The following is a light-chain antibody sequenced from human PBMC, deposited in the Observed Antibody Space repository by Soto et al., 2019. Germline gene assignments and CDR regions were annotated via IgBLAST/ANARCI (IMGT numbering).Light chain of an antibody. Sequence: LTQPASVSGSPGQSITISCTGTSSDVGSYDLVSWYQQHPGKAPKLMIYEVSKRPSGVSNRFSGSKSGNTASLTISGLQAEDEADYYCCSYAGSSYVFGTGTKVTVL. V-gene: IGLV2-23*02. CDR2: EVS. CDR3: CSYAGSSYV. J-gene: IGLJ1*01. CDR1: SSDVGSYDL.